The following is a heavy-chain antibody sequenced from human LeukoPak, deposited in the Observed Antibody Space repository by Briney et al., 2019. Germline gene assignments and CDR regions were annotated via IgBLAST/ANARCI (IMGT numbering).Heavy chain of an antibody. V-gene: IGHV1-8*02. CDR3: ARGLNDY. CDR1: GYTFTGYY. Sequence: ASVKVSCKASGYTFTGYYMHWVRQATGQGLEWMGWMNPNSGNTGYAQKFQGRVTMTRNTSISTAYMELSSLRSEDTAVYYCARGLNDYWGQGTLVTVSS. J-gene: IGHJ4*02. CDR2: MNPNSGNT.